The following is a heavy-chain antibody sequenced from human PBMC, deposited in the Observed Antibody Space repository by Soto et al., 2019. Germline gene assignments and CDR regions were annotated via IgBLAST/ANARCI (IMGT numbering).Heavy chain of an antibody. CDR3: ARGSAYTSGLDY. V-gene: IGHV3-7*03. CDR1: GFTLSAYW. D-gene: IGHD6-19*01. Sequence: GGSLRLSCAASGFTLSAYWMNWVRQAPGKGPEWVANINQDGSEKYYVDSVKGRFTISRDIAENSLHLQMDSLRAEDTSVYYCARGSAYTSGLDYWGQGALVTVSS. J-gene: IGHJ4*02. CDR2: INQDGSEK.